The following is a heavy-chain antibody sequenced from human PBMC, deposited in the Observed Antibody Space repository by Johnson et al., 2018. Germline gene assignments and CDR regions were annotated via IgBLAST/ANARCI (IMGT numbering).Heavy chain of an antibody. CDR3: ARVGCTGGSCYSSDGWFDP. CDR2: IIPIFGTA. J-gene: IGHJ5*02. CDR1: GGTFSSYA. Sequence: QVQLVQSGAEVKKXGSSVKVXCKASGGTFSSYAISWVRQAPGQGLEWMGGIIPIFGTANYAQKFQGRVTLTREKSTSTVYMELRSLRSEDTAVYYCARVGCTGGSCYSSDGWFDPWGQGTLVTVSS. D-gene: IGHD2-15*01. V-gene: IGHV1-69*05.